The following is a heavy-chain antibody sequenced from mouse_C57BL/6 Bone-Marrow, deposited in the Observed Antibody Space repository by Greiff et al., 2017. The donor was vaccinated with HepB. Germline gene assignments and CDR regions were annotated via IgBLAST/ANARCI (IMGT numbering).Heavy chain of an antibody. CDR2: IYPRSGNT. CDR3: ASRVLLGGY. D-gene: IGHD1-1*01. V-gene: IGHV1-81*01. Sequence: QVQLQQSGAELARPGASVKLSCKASGYTFTSYGISWVKQRTGQGLEWIGEIYPRSGNTYYNEKFKGKATLTADKSSSTAYMELRSLTSEDSAVYFCASRVLLGGYGGQGTLVTVSA. CDR1: GYTFTSYG. J-gene: IGHJ3*01.